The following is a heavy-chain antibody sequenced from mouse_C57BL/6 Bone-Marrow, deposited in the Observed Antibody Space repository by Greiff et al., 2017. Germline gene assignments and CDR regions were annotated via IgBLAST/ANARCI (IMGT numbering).Heavy chain of an antibody. CDR3: ARGLGRAY. Sequence: LKESGGGLVQPGGSLKLSCAASGFTFSDYYMYWVRQTPEKRLEWVAYISNGGGSTYYPDTVKGRFTISRDNAKNTLYLQMSRLKSEDTAMYYCARGLGRAYWGQGTLVTVSA. CDR2: ISNGGGST. D-gene: IGHD4-1*01. CDR1: GFTFSDYY. V-gene: IGHV5-12*01. J-gene: IGHJ3*01.